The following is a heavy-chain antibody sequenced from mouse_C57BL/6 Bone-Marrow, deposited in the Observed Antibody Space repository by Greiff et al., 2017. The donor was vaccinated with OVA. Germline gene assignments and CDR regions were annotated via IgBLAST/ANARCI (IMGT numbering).Heavy chain of an antibody. Sequence: ESGAELARPGASVKLSCKASGYTFTSYGISWVKQRTGPGLEWIGEIYPRSGNTYYNEKFKGKATLTADKSSSTAYMELRSLTSEDSAVYVCARAHYYGSSYGRYAMDYWGQGTSVTVSS. CDR2: IYPRSGNT. CDR3: ARAHYYGSSYGRYAMDY. D-gene: IGHD1-1*01. J-gene: IGHJ4*01. CDR1: GYTFTSYG. V-gene: IGHV1-81*01.